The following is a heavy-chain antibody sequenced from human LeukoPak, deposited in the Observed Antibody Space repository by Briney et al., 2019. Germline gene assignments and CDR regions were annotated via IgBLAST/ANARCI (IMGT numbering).Heavy chain of an antibody. D-gene: IGHD3-10*01. CDR2: IASSSSYI. Sequence: GGSLRLSCAASGYTFSSYNINWVRMPPPQGQGLVSSIASSSSYIYYADSFQDRFPISCDNAKISLYLQMNRLRAEDTSVYYCATNTMVRAFDYWGQGTLVTVSS. J-gene: IGHJ4*02. CDR1: GYTFSSYN. V-gene: IGHV3-21*01. CDR3: ATNTMVRAFDY.